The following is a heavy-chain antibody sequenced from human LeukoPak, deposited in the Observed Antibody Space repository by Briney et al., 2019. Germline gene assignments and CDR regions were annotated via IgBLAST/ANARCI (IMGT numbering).Heavy chain of an antibody. Sequence: SETLSLTCTVSGGSISSSSYYWGWIRQSPGKGLEWIGSIYYSGSTYYNPSLKSRVTISVDTSKNQFSLKVRSVAATDTAVYYCARRPRGDYKAWFDPWGQGTLVTVSS. CDR2: IYYSGST. V-gene: IGHV4-39*01. CDR3: ARRPRGDYKAWFDP. D-gene: IGHD5-24*01. CDR1: GGSISSSSYY. J-gene: IGHJ5*02.